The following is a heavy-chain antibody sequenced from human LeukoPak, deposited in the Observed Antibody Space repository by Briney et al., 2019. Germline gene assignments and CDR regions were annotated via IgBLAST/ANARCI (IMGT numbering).Heavy chain of an antibody. CDR1: GYTFTSYY. V-gene: IGHV1-46*01. D-gene: IGHD3-16*02. Sequence: ASVKVSCKASGYTFTSYYMHWVRQAPGQGLEWMGIINPSGGSTSYAQKFQGRVTMTRDTSTSTVYMELSSLRSEDTAVYYCARGYYDSVWGSYRYTSYFDYWGQGTLVTVSS. CDR2: INPSGGST. CDR3: ARGYYDSVWGSYRYTSYFDY. J-gene: IGHJ4*02.